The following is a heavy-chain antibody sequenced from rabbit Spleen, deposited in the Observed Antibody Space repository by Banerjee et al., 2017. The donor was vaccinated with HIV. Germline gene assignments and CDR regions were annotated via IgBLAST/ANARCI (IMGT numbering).Heavy chain of an antibody. V-gene: IGHV1S40*01. J-gene: IGHJ4*01. CDR3: ARGSAAMTMVITGYYLGL. Sequence: QSLEVSGGGLVQPGGSLTLSCKASGFSFSSSYYMCWVRQAPGKGLECIACIYADSSGSTYYASWAKGRFTISKTSSTTVTLEMTSLTAADTATYFCARGSAAMTMVITGYYLGLWGQGTLVTVS. D-gene: IGHD2-1*01. CDR1: GFSFSSSYY. CDR2: IYADSSGST.